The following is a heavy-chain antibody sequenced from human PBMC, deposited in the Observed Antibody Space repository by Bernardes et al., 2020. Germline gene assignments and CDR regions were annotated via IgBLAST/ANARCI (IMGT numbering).Heavy chain of an antibody. Sequence: SETLSLTRAVYGGSFSGYYWSWIRQPPGKGLEWIGEINHSGSTNYNPSLKSRVTISVDTSKNQFSLKLSSVTAADTAVYYCARGSQLVLSPYYVWGKGTTVTVSS. CDR2: INHSGST. CDR1: GGSFSGYY. D-gene: IGHD6-6*01. CDR3: ARGSQLVLSPYYV. J-gene: IGHJ6*04. V-gene: IGHV4-34*01.